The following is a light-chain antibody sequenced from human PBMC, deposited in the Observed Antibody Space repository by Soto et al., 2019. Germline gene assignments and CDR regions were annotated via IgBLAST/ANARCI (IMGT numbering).Light chain of an antibody. V-gene: IGKV3-20*01. CDR2: GAF. J-gene: IGKJ3*01. CDR3: QQYGSSSFA. CDR1: QSISSTY. Sequence: EIVLTQSPGTLSVSPGERATLFCRARQSISSTYVAWYQKKPGQAPRLLLYGAFNRATGIPDRFSGSGSGTDFTLTISRLEPEDCAFYYCQQYGSSSFAFGPGTKVEIK.